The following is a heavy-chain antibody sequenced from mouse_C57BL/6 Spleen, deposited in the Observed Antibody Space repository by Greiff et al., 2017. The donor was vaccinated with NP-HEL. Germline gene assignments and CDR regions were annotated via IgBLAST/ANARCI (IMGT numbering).Heavy chain of an antibody. Sequence: VQLQQSGAELVKPGASVKLSCTASGFNIKDYYMHWVKQRTEQGLEWIGRIDPEDGETKYAPKFQGKATLTADTSSNTAYLQLSSLTAEDTAVYYCARRDTTVVAYYFDYWGQGTTLTVSS. CDR2: IDPEDGET. J-gene: IGHJ2*01. CDR1: GFNIKDYY. D-gene: IGHD1-1*01. CDR3: ARRDTTVVAYYFDY. V-gene: IGHV14-2*01.